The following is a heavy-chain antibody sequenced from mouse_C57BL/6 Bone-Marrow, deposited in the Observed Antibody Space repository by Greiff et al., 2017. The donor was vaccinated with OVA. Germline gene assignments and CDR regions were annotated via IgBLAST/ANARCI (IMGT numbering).Heavy chain of an antibody. CDR1: GYTFTGYW. D-gene: IGHD1-1*01. V-gene: IGHV1-9*01. CDR2: ILPGSGST. CDR3: AKDPHFYYGSSYDYFDY. Sequence: QVQLQQSGAELMKPGASVKLSCKATGYTFTGYWIEWVKQRPGHGLEWIGVILPGSGSTNYNEKFKGKATFTADTSSTTAYMQLSSLTTEDSAIYYCAKDPHFYYGSSYDYFDYWGQGTTLTVSS. J-gene: IGHJ2*01.